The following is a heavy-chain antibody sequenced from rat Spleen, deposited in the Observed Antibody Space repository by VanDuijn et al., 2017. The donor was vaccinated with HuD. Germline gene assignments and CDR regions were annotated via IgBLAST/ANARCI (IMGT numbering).Heavy chain of an antibody. D-gene: IGHD1-2*01. CDR1: GYSITNSYR. CDR3: ASLYSSYSLYYFDY. V-gene: IGHV3-3*01. J-gene: IGHJ2*01. Sequence: EVQLQESGPGLVKPSQSLSLTCSVTGYSITNSYRWNWIRKFPGNKLEWMGYINSAGTTNFTPSLKSRISITRDTSKNQFFLQVNSVTTEDTATYYCASLYSSYSLYYFDYWGQGVMVTVSS. CDR2: INSAGTT.